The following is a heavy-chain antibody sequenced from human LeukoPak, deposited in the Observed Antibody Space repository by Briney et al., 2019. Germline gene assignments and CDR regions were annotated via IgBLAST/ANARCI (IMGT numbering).Heavy chain of an antibody. CDR3: ARGSGSNPRAFDI. CDR1: GGTFSSYA. CDR2: IIPIFGTA. V-gene: IGHV1-69*13. D-gene: IGHD1-26*01. Sequence: ASVKVSCKASGGTFSSYAISWVRQAPGQGREWMGGIIPIFGTANYAQKFQGRVTITADESTSTAYMALSSLRSEDTAVDYCARGSGSNPRAFDIWGQGTMVTVSS. J-gene: IGHJ3*02.